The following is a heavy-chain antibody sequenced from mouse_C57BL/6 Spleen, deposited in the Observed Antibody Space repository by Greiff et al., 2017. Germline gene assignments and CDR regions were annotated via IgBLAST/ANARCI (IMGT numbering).Heavy chain of an antibody. V-gene: IGHV1-69*01. CDR1: GYTFTSYW. J-gene: IGHJ4*01. CDR3: ARRGGSNYNYAMDY. CDR2: IDPSDSYT. Sequence: QVQLQQPGAELVMPGASVKLSCKASGYTFTSYWMPWVKQRPGQGLEWIGEIDPSDSYTNYNQKFKGKSTLTVDKSSSTAYMQLSSLTSEDSAVYYCARRGGSNYNYAMDYWGQGTSVTVSS. D-gene: IGHD2-5*01.